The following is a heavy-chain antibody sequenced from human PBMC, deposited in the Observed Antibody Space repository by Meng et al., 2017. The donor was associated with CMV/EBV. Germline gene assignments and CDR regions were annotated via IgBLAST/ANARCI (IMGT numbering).Heavy chain of an antibody. J-gene: IGHJ5*02. CDR1: GGSISSYY. V-gene: IGHV4-59*01. Sequence: GSLRLSCTVSGGSISSYYWSWIRQPPGKGLEWIGYIYYSGSTNYNPSLKSRVTISVDTPKNQFSLKLSSVTAADTAVYYCARGYQLPGWFDPWGQGTLVTVSS. CDR2: IYYSGST. CDR3: ARGYQLPGWFDP. D-gene: IGHD2-2*01.